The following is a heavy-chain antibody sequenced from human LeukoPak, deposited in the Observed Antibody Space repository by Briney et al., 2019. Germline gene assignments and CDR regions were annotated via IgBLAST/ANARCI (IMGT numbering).Heavy chain of an antibody. CDR2: ISSSSSTI. Sequence: GGALRLSCAASGFTFSSYSMNWVRQAPGKGLEWVSYISSSSSTIYYADSVKGRFTISRDNAKNSLYLQMNSLRAEDTAVYYCARDYYGSVADYYGMDVWGQGTTVTVSS. V-gene: IGHV3-48*01. CDR1: GFTFSSYS. J-gene: IGHJ6*02. CDR3: ARDYYGSVADYYGMDV. D-gene: IGHD3-10*01.